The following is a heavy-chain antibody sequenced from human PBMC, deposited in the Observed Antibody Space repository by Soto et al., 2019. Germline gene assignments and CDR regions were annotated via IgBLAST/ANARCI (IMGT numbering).Heavy chain of an antibody. J-gene: IGHJ6*03. CDR2: ISSTNFTI. CDR1: GFTFSSYN. Sequence: GGYLRLSCAASGFTFSSYNMHWVRQAPGKGLEWVSFISSTNFTIYYADSVNGLFTISRDNAKYLLYLQMNYLRAEDTAVYYCARNYYYYMDVWGQGTTVTVSS. CDR3: ARNYYYYMDV. V-gene: IGHV3-48*01.